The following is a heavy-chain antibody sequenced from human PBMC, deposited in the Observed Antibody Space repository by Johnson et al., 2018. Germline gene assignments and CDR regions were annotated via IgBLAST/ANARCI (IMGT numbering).Heavy chain of an antibody. D-gene: IGHD3-22*01. J-gene: IGHJ1*01. Sequence: QVQLVQSGGGVIQPGRSLRVSCAAFGFDLSDFGMHWLRQAPGKGPEWLALIWFDGTNQHYADSGKGRFTVSRDSSKNTVFLQRSSLSPEDTTVYYCAREEHDSTGYYPEYFQYWGQGTLVTVSS. V-gene: IGHV3-33*01. CDR3: AREEHDSTGYYPEYFQY. CDR1: GFDLSDFG. CDR2: IWFDGTNQ.